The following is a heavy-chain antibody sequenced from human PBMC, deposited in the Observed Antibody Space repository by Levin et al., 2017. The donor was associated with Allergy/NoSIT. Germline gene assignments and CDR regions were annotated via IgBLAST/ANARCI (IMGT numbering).Heavy chain of an antibody. CDR3: VRDMGVDV. CDR2: IWYDGSNK. Sequence: KGLEWVAVIWYDGSNKYYADSVKGRFTISRDNSKNTLYLQMNSLRAEDTAVYYCVRDMGVDVWGKGTTVTVSS. V-gene: IGHV3-33*01. D-gene: IGHD3-16*01. J-gene: IGHJ6*04.